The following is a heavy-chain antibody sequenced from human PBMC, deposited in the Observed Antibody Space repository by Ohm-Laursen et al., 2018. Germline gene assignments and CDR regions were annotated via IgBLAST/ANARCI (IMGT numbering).Heavy chain of an antibody. V-gene: IGHV3-9*01. CDR2: ISWNSGSI. J-gene: IGHJ4*02. CDR3: TKAYGVRVEAAIASFDF. CDR1: GFTLDDHA. Sequence: SLRLSCAASGFTLDDHAMHWVRQGPGKGLEWVSGISWNSGSIGYADSVKGRFTISRDNARNSLYLQMNSLRAEDTALYYCTKAYGVRVEAAIASFDFWGQGTLVTVSS. D-gene: IGHD2-15*01.